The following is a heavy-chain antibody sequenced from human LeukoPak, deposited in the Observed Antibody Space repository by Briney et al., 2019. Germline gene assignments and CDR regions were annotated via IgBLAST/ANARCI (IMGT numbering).Heavy chain of an antibody. Sequence: ASVKVSCKVSGYTLTELSMHWVRQAPGKGLEWMGGFDPEDGETIYAQKFQGRVTMTEDTSTDTAHMELSSLRSEDTAVYYCATILRLGTYLNAFDIWGQGTMVTVSS. CDR3: ATILRLGTYLNAFDI. V-gene: IGHV1-24*01. J-gene: IGHJ3*02. D-gene: IGHD3-16*01. CDR2: FDPEDGET. CDR1: GYTLTELS.